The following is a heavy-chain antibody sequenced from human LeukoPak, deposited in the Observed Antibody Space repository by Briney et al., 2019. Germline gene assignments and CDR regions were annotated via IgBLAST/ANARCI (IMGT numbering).Heavy chain of an antibody. Sequence: GGSLRLSCAASGFTFSSYSMNWVRQAPGKGLEWVSSISSSSSYIYYADSVKGRFTISRDNAKNSLYLQMNSLRAEDTAVYYCVREGLYSSSWFDYWGQGTLVTVSS. D-gene: IGHD6-13*01. V-gene: IGHV3-21*01. CDR1: GFTFSSYS. CDR3: VREGLYSSSWFDY. CDR2: ISSSSSYI. J-gene: IGHJ4*02.